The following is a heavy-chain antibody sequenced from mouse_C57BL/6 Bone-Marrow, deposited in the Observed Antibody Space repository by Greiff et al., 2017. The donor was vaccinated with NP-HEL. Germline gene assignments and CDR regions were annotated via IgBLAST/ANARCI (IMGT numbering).Heavy chain of an antibody. D-gene: IGHD1-1*01. J-gene: IGHJ2*01. CDR3: TYYYGSSYVRDY. Sequence: EVQLQQSGGGLVQPGGSMKLSCVASGFTFSNYWMNWVRQSPEKGLEWVAQIRLKSDNYATHYAESVKGRFTISRDDSKSSVYLQMNNLRAEDTGIYYCTYYYGSSYVRDYWGQGTTLTVSS. V-gene: IGHV6-3*01. CDR2: IRLKSDNYAT. CDR1: GFTFSNYW.